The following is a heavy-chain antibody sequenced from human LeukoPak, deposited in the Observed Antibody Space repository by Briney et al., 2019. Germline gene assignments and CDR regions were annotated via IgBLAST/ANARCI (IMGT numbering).Heavy chain of an antibody. CDR2: ISSSSSTI. D-gene: IGHD5-18*01. Sequence: GGSLRLSCAASGFTFRDYTMSWVRQPPGKGPEWLAYISSSSSTIYYADSVKGRFTISRDNAKNSLYLQMNSLRAEDTAVYYCARGAFTWILHPYAMDVWGQGTTVTVSS. V-gene: IGHV3-48*04. CDR3: ARGAFTWILHPYAMDV. J-gene: IGHJ6*02. CDR1: GFTFRDYT.